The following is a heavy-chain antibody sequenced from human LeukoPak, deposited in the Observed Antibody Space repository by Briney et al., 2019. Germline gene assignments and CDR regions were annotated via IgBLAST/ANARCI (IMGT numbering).Heavy chain of an antibody. D-gene: IGHD1-1*01. V-gene: IGHV1-18*01. CDR2: ISPYNGNT. Sequence: ASVKVSCKASGYTFTNYGISWVRRAPGQGLEWMGWISPYNGNTNSAQKLQGRVTMTTDTSTSTAYMDLRSLRSDDTAVYYCARDEGNGPTPLDYWGQGTLVTVSS. CDR1: GYTFTNYG. CDR3: ARDEGNGPTPLDY. J-gene: IGHJ4*02.